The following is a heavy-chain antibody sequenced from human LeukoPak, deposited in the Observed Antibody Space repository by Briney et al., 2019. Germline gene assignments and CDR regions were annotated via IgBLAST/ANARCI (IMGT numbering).Heavy chain of an antibody. CDR2: IYYGGST. Sequence: PSETLSLTCTVSGGSISSYYWSWIRQPPGKGLEWIGTIYYGGSTSYSPSLKSRVTISVDTSKNQLSLKLSSVTAADTAVYYCARCGFCSGGNCSFPSNWFDPWGQGTLVTVSS. V-gene: IGHV4-39*01. CDR1: GGSISSYY. J-gene: IGHJ5*02. CDR3: ARCGFCSGGNCSFPSNWFDP. D-gene: IGHD2-15*01.